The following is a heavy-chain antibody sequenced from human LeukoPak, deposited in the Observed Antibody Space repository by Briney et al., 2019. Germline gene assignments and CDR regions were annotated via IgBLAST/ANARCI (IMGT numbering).Heavy chain of an antibody. V-gene: IGHV5-51*01. CDR3: ARRGDSSSPPFDY. J-gene: IGHJ4*02. Sequence: GESLKISCMGSGYSFTHYWIGWVRQMPGKGLEWMGIIYSGDSETRYSPSFQGQVTISVDKSISTAYLQWSSLKASDTAMYYCARRGDSSSPPFDYWGQGTLVTVSS. CDR1: GYSFTHYW. D-gene: IGHD6-13*01. CDR2: IYSGDSET.